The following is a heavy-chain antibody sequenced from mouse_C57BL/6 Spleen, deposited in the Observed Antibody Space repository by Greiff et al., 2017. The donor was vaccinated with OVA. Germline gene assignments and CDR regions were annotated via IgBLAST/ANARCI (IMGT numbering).Heavy chain of an antibody. J-gene: IGHJ3*01. D-gene: IGHD6-1*01. Sequence: VQLQQPGAELVMPGASVKLSCKASGYTFTSYWMHWVKQRPGQGLEWIGEIDPSDSYTNYNQKFKGKSTLTVDKSSSTAYMQLSSLTSEDSAVYYCARMHASFAYWGQGTLVTVSA. CDR3: ARMHASFAY. CDR2: IDPSDSYT. CDR1: GYTFTSYW. V-gene: IGHV1-69*01.